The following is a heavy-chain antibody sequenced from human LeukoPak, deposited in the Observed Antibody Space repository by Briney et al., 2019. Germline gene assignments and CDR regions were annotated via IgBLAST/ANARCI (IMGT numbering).Heavy chain of an antibody. CDR2: IHYTGSP. Sequence: LETLSLTCTVSGGSNYWSWIRQPPEKGLEWIGYIHYTGSPNYNPSLKSRVTISIDTSKNQFSLNLNSVTAADTAVYYCARDQGVYWYFDLWGRGTLVTVSS. CDR3: ARDQGVYWYFDL. CDR1: GGSNY. J-gene: IGHJ2*01. V-gene: IGHV4-59*12.